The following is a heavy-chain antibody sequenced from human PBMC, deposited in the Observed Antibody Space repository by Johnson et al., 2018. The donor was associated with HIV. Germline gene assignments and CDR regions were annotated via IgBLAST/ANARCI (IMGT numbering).Heavy chain of an antibody. V-gene: IGHV3-30*02. Sequence: QVQLVESGGGVVQPGGSLRLSCAASGFSFSNYGMHWVRQEPGKGLEWVAFIRYDGNDKYYADSVKGRFTISRDNSKNTLYLQMNSLRAEDTAVYYCARAVDILAGPDALDIWGQGTLVTVSS. CDR1: GFSFSNYG. CDR2: IRYDGNDK. J-gene: IGHJ3*02. CDR3: ARAVDILAGPDALDI. D-gene: IGHD3-9*01.